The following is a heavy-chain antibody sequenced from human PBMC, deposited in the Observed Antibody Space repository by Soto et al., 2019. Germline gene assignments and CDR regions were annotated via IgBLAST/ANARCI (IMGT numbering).Heavy chain of an antibody. CDR2: ITHGGST. CDR3: ARGVVTENFDY. CDR1: SGSFSGYY. Sequence: SETLSLTCAVYSGSFSGYYYSWIRQSPGKGLEWIGEITHGGSTTYSPSLKSRVTMSLDTSKNQFSLKLSSVTAADTAVYYCARGVVTENFDYWGQGTLVTVSS. V-gene: IGHV4-34*01. D-gene: IGHD2-15*01. J-gene: IGHJ4*02.